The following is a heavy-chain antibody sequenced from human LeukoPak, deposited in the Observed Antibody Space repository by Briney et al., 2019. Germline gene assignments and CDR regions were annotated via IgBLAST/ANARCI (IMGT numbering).Heavy chain of an antibody. CDR2: LSYDGNYK. V-gene: IGHV3-30*03. CDR1: GFTFSSYG. CDR3: ARYAEYAVSTPCY. D-gene: IGHD2-8*01. Sequence: PGGSLRLSCAASGFTFSSYGMHWVRQAPGNGLEWVAVLSYDGNYKYYADSVKGRFAISRDNSENTLYLQMNSLRSEDTAVYYCARYAEYAVSTPCYWGQGTLVSVSA. J-gene: IGHJ4*02.